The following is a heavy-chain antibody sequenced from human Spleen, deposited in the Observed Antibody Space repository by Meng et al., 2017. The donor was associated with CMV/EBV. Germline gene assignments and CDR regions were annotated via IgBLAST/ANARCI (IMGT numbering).Heavy chain of an antibody. CDR2: ITPGVRT. D-gene: IGHD6-19*01. V-gene: IGHV3-23*01. J-gene: IGHJ4*02. CDR3: AKDHVAVTGIGPLFDS. CDR1: GFNFANYA. Sequence: GESLKISCAASGFNFANYAMTWVRQAPGKGLEWVSTITPGVRTHYADSVKGRFTISRDISKDILYLQMHSLRDEDTAVYYRAKDHVAVTGIGPLFDSWGQGTLVTVSS.